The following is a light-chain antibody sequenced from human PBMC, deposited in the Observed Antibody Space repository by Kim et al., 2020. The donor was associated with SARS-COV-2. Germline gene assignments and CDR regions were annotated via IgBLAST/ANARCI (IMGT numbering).Light chain of an antibody. CDR1: SSDVGSYNL. V-gene: IGLV2-23*02. CDR2: EVN. Sequence: QSALTQPASVSGSPGQSITISCTGTSSDVGSYNLVSWYQQHPGKAPKLMIYEVNKRPSGVSNRFSGSKSGNTASLTISGLQADDETDYYCCSYAGSSTWVFGGGTKVTVL. J-gene: IGLJ3*02. CDR3: CSYAGSSTWV.